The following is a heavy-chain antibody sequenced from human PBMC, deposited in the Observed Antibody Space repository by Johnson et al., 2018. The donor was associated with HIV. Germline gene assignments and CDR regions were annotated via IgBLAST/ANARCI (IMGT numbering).Heavy chain of an antibody. V-gene: IGHV3-30-3*01. CDR2: ISYDGSNK. CDR1: GFTFSSYA. Sequence: AQLVESGGGVVQPGRSLILSCAASGFTFSSYAMHWVRQAPGKGLEWVAVISYDGSNKYYADSVKGRFTISRDNSKNTLYLQMNSLTGEDTAVYFCAKAYSVAGLRDAFDIWCQGTMVTVSS. CDR3: AKAYSVAGLRDAFDI. D-gene: IGHD6-19*01. J-gene: IGHJ3*02.